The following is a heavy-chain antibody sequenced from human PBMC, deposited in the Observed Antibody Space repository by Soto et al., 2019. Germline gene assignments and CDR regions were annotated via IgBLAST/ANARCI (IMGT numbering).Heavy chain of an antibody. D-gene: IGHD2-21*02. CDR3: ARVDNGGNLDAFDI. CDR1: GFTFSTYS. V-gene: IGHV3-48*02. Sequence: EVQLVESGGGLVQPGGSLRLSCAASGFTFSTYSMNWVRQAPGKGLEWVSYISSGGSNIYYADSVKGRFTVSRDNAKNSLYLQMNSLRDEDTAVYYCARVDNGGNLDAFDIWGLGTMVTVSS. CDR2: ISSGGSNI. J-gene: IGHJ3*02.